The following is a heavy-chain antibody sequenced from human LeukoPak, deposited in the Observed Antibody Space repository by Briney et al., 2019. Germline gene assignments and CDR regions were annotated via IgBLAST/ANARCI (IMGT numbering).Heavy chain of an antibody. D-gene: IGHD1-26*01. J-gene: IGHJ6*02. V-gene: IGHV4-59*01. CDR1: GGSISSYY. CDR2: IYYSGST. CDR3: AREGSYEHYYYYGMDV. Sequence: SETLSLTCTVSGGSISSYYWSWIRQPPGKGLEWIGYIYYSGSTNYNPSLKGRVTISVDTSKNQFSLKLSSVTAADTAVYYCAREGSYEHYYYYGMDVWGQGTTVTVSS.